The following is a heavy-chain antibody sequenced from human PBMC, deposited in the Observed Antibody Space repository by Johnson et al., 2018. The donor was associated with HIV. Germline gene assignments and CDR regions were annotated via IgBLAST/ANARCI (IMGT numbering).Heavy chain of an antibody. CDR1: GFTFSKYG. Sequence: QVQLVESGGGVVQPGRSLRLSCAASGFTFSKYGMRWVRQAPGKGLEWVAVISYAGSNKYNADSVKGRFTISRDNSKNTLYLKMNSLRAEDTAVYYGARDGGSTRGDAFDIWGQGTMVTVSS. J-gene: IGHJ3*02. D-gene: IGHD1-26*01. V-gene: IGHV3-30*03. CDR2: ISYAGSNK. CDR3: ARDGGSTRGDAFDI.